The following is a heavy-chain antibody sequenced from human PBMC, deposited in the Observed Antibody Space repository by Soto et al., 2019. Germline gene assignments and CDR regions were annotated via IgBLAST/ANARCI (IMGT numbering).Heavy chain of an antibody. Sequence: GGSLRLSCAASGFTFSSYDMHWVRQAPGKGLEWVSAIGTAGDTSYPGSVKGRFTISRENAKNSLYLQINSLRAEDTAVYYCARDQLYSYGYYYYYGMDVWGQGTTVTVSS. D-gene: IGHD5-18*01. V-gene: IGHV3-13*01. J-gene: IGHJ6*02. CDR3: ARDQLYSYGYYYYYGMDV. CDR2: IGTAGDT. CDR1: GFTFSSYD.